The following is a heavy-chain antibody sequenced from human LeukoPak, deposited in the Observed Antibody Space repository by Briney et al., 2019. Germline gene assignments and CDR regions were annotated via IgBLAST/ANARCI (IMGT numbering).Heavy chain of an antibody. V-gene: IGHV3-7*01. CDR2: INQDGSVK. D-gene: IGHD3-22*01. Sequence: GGSLRLSCAASGFTFSSFWMTWVRQAPGKGLEWVANINQDGSVKYYVDSVKGRFTISRDNAKNSLYLQVNSLRAEDTAVYYCARDSDYSSSSGFYYDALDIWGQGTMVTVSS. CDR1: GFTFSSFW. J-gene: IGHJ3*02. CDR3: ARDSDYSSSSGFYYDALDI.